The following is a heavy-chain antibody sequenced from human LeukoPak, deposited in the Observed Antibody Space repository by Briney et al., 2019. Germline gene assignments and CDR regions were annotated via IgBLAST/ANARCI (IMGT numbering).Heavy chain of an antibody. J-gene: IGHJ4*02. V-gene: IGHV4-38-2*02. CDR2: IYHSGST. CDR3: ARDREWATVTS. Sequence: SETLSLTCTVSGYSISSGYYWGWIRQPPGKGLEWIGSIYHSGSTYYNPSLKSRVTISVDTSKNQFSLKLSSVTAADTAVYYCARDREWATVTSWGQGTLVTVSS. CDR1: GYSISSGYY. D-gene: IGHD4-17*01.